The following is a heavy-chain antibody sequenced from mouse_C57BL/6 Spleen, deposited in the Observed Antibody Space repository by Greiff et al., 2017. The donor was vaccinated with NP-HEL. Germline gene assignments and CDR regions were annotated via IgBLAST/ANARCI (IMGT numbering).Heavy chain of an antibody. D-gene: IGHD2-10*01. CDR3: ARRGKTYYGNYGAMDY. CDR1: GFTFSSYT. J-gene: IGHJ4*01. Sequence: EVQGVESGGGLVKPGGSLKLSCAASGFTFSSYTMSWVRQTPEKRLEWVATISGGGGNTYYPDSVKGRFTISRDNAKNTLYLQMSSLRSEDTALYYCARRGKTYYGNYGAMDYWGQGTSVTVSS. V-gene: IGHV5-9*01. CDR2: ISGGGGNT.